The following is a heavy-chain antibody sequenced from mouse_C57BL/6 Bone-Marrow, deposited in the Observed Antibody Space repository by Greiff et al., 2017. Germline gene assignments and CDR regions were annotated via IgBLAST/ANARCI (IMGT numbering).Heavy chain of an antibody. D-gene: IGHD4-1*01. V-gene: IGHV1-85*01. Sequence: VQLQQSGPELVMPGASVQLSCKASGYTFTSYDINWVKQRPGQGLAWIGRLYPCDGRTKYNEKFKGTATLTVDTSSSTAYMELHSLTSEESAVYFCARSRETGTAMDYWAQGTSVTGSS. J-gene: IGHJ4*01. CDR2: LYPCDGRT. CDR1: GYTFTSYD. CDR3: ARSRETGTAMDY.